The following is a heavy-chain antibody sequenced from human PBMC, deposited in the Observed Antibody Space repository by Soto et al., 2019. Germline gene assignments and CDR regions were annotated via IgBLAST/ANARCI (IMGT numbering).Heavy chain of an antibody. Sequence: GGSLRLSCAASGFTFNNYAMSWVRQAPGKGLEWVSAISGSGDTTYYADSVKGRFTISRDNSKNTLYLQMNSLRAEDTAVYYCARDYSSYGPFDYWGQGTLVTVSS. J-gene: IGHJ4*02. CDR3: ARDYSSYGPFDY. CDR2: ISGSGDTT. V-gene: IGHV3-23*01. D-gene: IGHD5-18*01. CDR1: GFTFNNYA.